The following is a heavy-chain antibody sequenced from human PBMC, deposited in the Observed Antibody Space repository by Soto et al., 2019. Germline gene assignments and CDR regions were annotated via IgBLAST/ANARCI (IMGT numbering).Heavy chain of an antibody. CDR1: GGSISSYY. CDR3: AREGAARGYYYYGMDV. V-gene: IGHV4-59*01. D-gene: IGHD3-16*01. CDR2: IYYSGST. J-gene: IGHJ6*02. Sequence: TSETLSLTCTVSGGSISSYYWSWIRQPPGKGLEWIGYIYYSGSTNYNPSLKSRVTISVDTSKNQFSLKLSSVTAADTAVYYCAREGAARGYYYYGMDVWGQGTTVTVSS.